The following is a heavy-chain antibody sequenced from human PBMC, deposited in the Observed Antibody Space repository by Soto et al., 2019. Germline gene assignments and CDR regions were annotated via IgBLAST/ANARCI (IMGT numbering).Heavy chain of an antibody. CDR3: ARHEWLQLWLVTEY. D-gene: IGHD5-18*01. J-gene: IGHJ4*02. V-gene: IGHV4-39*01. CDR1: GDSIGSSTNY. CDR2: IYHSGNT. Sequence: SETLSLTXSVSGDSIGSSTNYWGWIRQPPGKGLEWIGTIYHSGNTYYNPTLKSRVAISVDMSKNQFSLRLNSVTAADTAVYYCARHEWLQLWLVTEYWGQGALVTVS.